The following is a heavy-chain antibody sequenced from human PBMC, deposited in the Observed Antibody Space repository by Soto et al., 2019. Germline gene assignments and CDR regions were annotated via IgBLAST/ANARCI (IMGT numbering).Heavy chain of an antibody. Sequence: QVQLQESGPGLVKPSETLSLTCTVSGGSISSYYWSWIRQPPGKGLEWIGYIYSSGSTNYNPSLKSRVTISVDTSKNQFSLKLSSVTAADTAVYYCARVSIAVAPSPFFDYWGQGTLVTVSS. CDR1: GGSISSYY. CDR3: ARVSIAVAPSPFFDY. J-gene: IGHJ4*02. V-gene: IGHV4-59*01. CDR2: IYSSGST. D-gene: IGHD6-19*01.